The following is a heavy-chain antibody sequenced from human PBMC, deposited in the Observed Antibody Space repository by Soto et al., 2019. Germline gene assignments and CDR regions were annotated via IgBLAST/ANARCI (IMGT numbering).Heavy chain of an antibody. D-gene: IGHD3-22*01. CDR3: AREYYDSSCYEAFYYGMDV. CDR1: GFTFSSYG. CDR2: IWYDGSNK. J-gene: IGHJ6*02. Sequence: QVQLVESGGGVVQPGRSLRLSCAASGFTFSSYGMHWVRQAPGKGLEWVALIWYDGSNKYYADSVKGRFTISRDNSKNTLYLQMNSLRAEDTAVYYCAREYYDSSCYEAFYYGMDVWGQGTTVTVSS. V-gene: IGHV3-33*01.